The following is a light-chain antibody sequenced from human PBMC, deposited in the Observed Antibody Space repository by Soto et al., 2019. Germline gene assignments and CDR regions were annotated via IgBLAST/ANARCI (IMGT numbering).Light chain of an antibody. CDR1: SSDVGGYNY. J-gene: IGLJ1*01. V-gene: IGLV2-14*01. CDR2: EVS. Sequence: QSVLTQPASVSGSPGQSITISCTGTSSDVGGYNYVSWYQQHPGKAPKLMIYEVSNRPSGVSNRFSGSKSGNTASLTISGLRAEDEADYYCSSYTSSSTLVFGTGTRSPS. CDR3: SSYTSSSTLV.